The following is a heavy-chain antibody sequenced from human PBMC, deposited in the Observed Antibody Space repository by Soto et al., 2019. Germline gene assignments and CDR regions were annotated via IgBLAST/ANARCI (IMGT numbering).Heavy chain of an antibody. CDR3: ARYIPGVRYYGMDV. CDR2: IGESGTPT. J-gene: IGHJ6*02. Sequence: GGSLRLSCAASGFTFISYAMKWVRQAPGKGLEWVSLIGESGTPTYYADSVKGRFTISRDNSGNTLFLEMCSLRAEDTAVYYCARYIPGVRYYGMDVWGQGTTVTVSS. CDR1: GFTFISYA. D-gene: IGHD2-2*01. V-gene: IGHV3-23*01.